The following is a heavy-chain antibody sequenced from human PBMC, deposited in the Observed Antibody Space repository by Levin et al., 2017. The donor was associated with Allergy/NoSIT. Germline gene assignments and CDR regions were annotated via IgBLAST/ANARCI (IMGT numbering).Heavy chain of an antibody. CDR2: TYYRSKWYN. J-gene: IGHJ4*02. V-gene: IGHV6-1*01. D-gene: IGHD6-6*01. Sequence: SQTLSLTCAISGDRVSSTSAAWNWIRQSPSRGLEWLGRTYYRSKWYNDYAVSVKSRITINPDTSKNQFSLQLNSVTPEDTAVYYCASVSIAARPTVFMVSSSGPFDYWGQGTLVTVSS. CDR1: GDRVSSTSAA. CDR3: ASVSIAARPTVFMVSSSGPFDY.